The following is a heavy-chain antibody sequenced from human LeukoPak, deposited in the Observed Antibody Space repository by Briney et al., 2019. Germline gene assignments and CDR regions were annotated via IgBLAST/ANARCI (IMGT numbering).Heavy chain of an antibody. CDR2: INHRRST. D-gene: IGHD3-3*02. V-gene: IGHV4-34*01. Sequence: SGTLSLTCAVYGGSFSGYYWSWIRQPPGKGLEWIGEINHRRSTNYNPSLKSRVTMSVDTSKNQFSLNLSSVTAADTAVYYCARGQFWSGYSIWGQGTLVTVSS. J-gene: IGHJ4*02. CDR1: GGSFSGYY. CDR3: ARGQFWSGYSI.